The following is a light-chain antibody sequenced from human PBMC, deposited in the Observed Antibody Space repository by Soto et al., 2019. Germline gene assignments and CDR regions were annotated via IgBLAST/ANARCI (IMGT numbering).Light chain of an antibody. CDR3: SSYTSSSTWV. CDR2: QVS. J-gene: IGLJ3*02. Sequence: QSALTQPASVSGSPGQSITISCAGTSSDIGTFPFVSWYQQHPGRAPKVMIYQVSNRPSGVSNRFSGSKSGNTASLTISGLQAEDEADYYCSSYTSSSTWVFGGGTKLTVL. CDR1: SSDIGTFPF. V-gene: IGLV2-14*01.